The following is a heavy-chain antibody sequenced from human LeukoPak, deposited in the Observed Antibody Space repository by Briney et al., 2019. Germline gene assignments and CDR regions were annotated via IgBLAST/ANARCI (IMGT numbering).Heavy chain of an antibody. J-gene: IGHJ5*02. D-gene: IGHD2-15*01. V-gene: IGHV4-59*02. Sequence: SETLSLTCSVSGGSDTRYYWDWVRQTPGKGLEWIGYISSSETTDYGPSFKSRVTMSLDTSKNQFSLKLSSVTAADTGVYYCARGYCSDERCPVFPSWGQGTLVTVSS. CDR3: ARGYCSDERCPVFPS. CDR2: ISSSETT. CDR1: GGSDTRYY.